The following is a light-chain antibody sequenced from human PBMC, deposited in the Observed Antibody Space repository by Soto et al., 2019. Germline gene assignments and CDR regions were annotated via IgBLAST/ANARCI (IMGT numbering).Light chain of an antibody. CDR2: EGT. CDR1: SSDVGSGSHNL. CDR3: CSYAGSFTYV. V-gene: IGLV2-23*01. Sequence: QSALTQPASVSGSPGQSITISCTGTSSDVGSGSHNLVSWYQQRPGKAPKVMIYEGTKRPSGVSNRFSGSKSGNTVSLTISGLQAEDEADYYCCSYAGSFTYVFGTGTKVTVL. J-gene: IGLJ1*01.